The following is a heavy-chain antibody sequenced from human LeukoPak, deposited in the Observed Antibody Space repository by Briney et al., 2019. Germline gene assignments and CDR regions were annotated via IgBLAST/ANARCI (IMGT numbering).Heavy chain of an antibody. J-gene: IGHJ6*03. CDR2: IYYSGST. CDR3: ARSIAVAVDLYYYYYMDV. D-gene: IGHD6-19*01. V-gene: IGHV4-59*01. Sequence: SETLSLTCTGSGGSISSYYWSWIRQPPGKGLEWIGYIYYSGSTNYNPSLKSRVTISVDTSKNQFSLKLSSVTAADTAVYYCARSIAVAVDLYYYYYMDVWGKGTTVTVSS. CDR1: GGSISSYY.